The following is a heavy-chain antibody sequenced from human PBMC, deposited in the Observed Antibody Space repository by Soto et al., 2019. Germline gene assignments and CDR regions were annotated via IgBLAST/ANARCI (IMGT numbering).Heavy chain of an antibody. V-gene: IGHV3-53*01. CDR1: GLTVSQNY. J-gene: IGHJ6*02. D-gene: IGHD1-26*01. Sequence: VQLVESGGGLIQPGGSLRLSCVASGLTVSQNYMAWVRQAPEMGPQWVSVLYAEGSTYYTESVKGRFTISRDHSKNTLFPQMDGLRAEDTAVYYCVRPRPSGENYGMDVWGQGTTVTVSS. CDR2: LYAEGST. CDR3: VRPRPSGENYGMDV.